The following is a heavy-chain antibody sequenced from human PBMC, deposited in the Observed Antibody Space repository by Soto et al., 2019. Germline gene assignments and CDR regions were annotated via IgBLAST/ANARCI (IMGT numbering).Heavy chain of an antibody. CDR1: GDSVSRNSAA. Sequence: PSQTLSLTCAISGDSVSRNSAAWNWIRQSPSRGLEWLGRTYYRSKWYNDYAVSVKSRITINPDTSKNQFSLQLNSVTPEDTAVYYCARDRPLHCSSTSCYFNPGWFDPWGQGTLVTVSS. D-gene: IGHD2-2*01. J-gene: IGHJ5*02. CDR3: ARDRPLHCSSTSCYFNPGWFDP. V-gene: IGHV6-1*01. CDR2: TYYRSKWYN.